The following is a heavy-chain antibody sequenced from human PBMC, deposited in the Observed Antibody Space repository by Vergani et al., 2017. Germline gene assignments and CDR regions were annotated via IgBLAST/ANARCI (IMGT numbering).Heavy chain of an antibody. J-gene: IGHJ4*02. CDR3: AKDRAAATYYFDS. D-gene: IGHD6-13*01. Sequence: QVQLVESGGGVVPPGRSLRLSCAASGFTFSNYGIHWVRQAPGKGVEWVAGISYDGSNKYYADSVKGRFTISRDNSKNTLYLQMNSLRVEDTAVYYCAKDRAAATYYFDSWGQGTLVTVSS. CDR1: GFTFSNYG. V-gene: IGHV3-30*18. CDR2: ISYDGSNK.